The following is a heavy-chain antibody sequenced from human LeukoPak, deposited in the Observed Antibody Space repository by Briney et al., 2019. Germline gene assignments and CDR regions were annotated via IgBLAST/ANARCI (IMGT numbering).Heavy chain of an antibody. CDR2: IYTSGST. J-gene: IGHJ4*02. CDR1: GGSISSGSNY. CDR3: ARTVVVISGGFDY. D-gene: IGHD3-22*01. V-gene: IGHV4-61*02. Sequence: SETLSLTCTVSGGSISSGSNYWSWIRQPAGKGLEWIGRIYTSGSTNYNPSLKSRVTISVDTSKNQFSLKLSSVTAADTAVYYCARTVVVISGGFDYWGQGTLVTVSS.